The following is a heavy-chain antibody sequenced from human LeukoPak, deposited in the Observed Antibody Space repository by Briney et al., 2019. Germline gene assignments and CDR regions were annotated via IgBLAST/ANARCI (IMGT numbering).Heavy chain of an antibody. J-gene: IGHJ4*02. D-gene: IGHD2-15*01. CDR2: IIPIFGTA. V-gene: IGHV1-69*13. CDR3: ARYLRGCSGGSCYVY. CDR1: GYTFTSYY. Sequence: ASVKVSCKASGYTFTSYYMHWVRQAPGQGLEWMGGIIPIFGTANYAQKFQGRVTITADESTSTAYMELSSLRSEDTAVYYCARYLRGCSGGSCYVYWGQGTLVTVSS.